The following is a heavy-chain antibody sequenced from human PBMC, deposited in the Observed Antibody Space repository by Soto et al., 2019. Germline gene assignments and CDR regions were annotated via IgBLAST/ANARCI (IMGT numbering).Heavy chain of an antibody. D-gene: IGHD7-27*01. V-gene: IGHV3-48*03. CDR3: ARELGYNWFDP. CDR1: GFTFSSYE. Sequence: GGSLRLSCAASGFTFSSYEMNWVRQAPGKGLEWVSYISSSGSTIYYADSVKGRFTISRDNAKNSLYLQMNSLRAEDTAVYYCARELGYNWFDPWGQGTLVTVSS. CDR2: ISSSGSTI. J-gene: IGHJ5*02.